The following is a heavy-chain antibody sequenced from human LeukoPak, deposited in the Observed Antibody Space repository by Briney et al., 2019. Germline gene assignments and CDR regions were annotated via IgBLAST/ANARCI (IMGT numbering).Heavy chain of an antibody. D-gene: IGHD5-24*01. CDR1: GGSISSGSYY. J-gene: IGHJ4*02. CDR3: ARATWPLTAVFDY. V-gene: IGHV4-61*02. CDR2: IYTSGST. Sequence: PSQTLSLTCTVSGGSISSGSYYWSWIRQPAGKGLEWIGRIYTSGSTSYNPSLKSRLTISLDTSKNQFSLKLSSVTAADTAVYYCARATWPLTAVFDYWGQGILVTVSS.